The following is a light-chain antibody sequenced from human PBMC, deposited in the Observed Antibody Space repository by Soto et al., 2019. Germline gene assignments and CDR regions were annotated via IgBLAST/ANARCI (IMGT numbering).Light chain of an antibody. J-gene: IGLJ1*01. CDR3: CSYAGSYTGV. V-gene: IGLV2-11*01. CDR2: DVS. CDR1: SSDVGTYNL. Sequence: QSALTQPASVSGSPGQSITISCTGTSSDVGTYNLVSWYQQHPGKAPKLMIYDVSKRPSGVPDRFSGSKSGNTASLTISGLQAEDEADYYCCSYAGSYTGVFGTGTKLTVL.